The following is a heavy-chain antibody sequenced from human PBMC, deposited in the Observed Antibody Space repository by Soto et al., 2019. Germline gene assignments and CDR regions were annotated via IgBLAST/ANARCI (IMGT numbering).Heavy chain of an antibody. Sequence: GASVKVSCKASGGTFSSYAISWVRQAPGQGLEWMGGIIPIFGTANYAQKFQGRVTITADESTSTAYMELSSLRSEDTAVYYCARREWSAPNWFDPWGQGTLVTVSS. J-gene: IGHJ5*02. CDR2: IIPIFGTA. D-gene: IGHD3-3*01. CDR3: ARREWSAPNWFDP. CDR1: GGTFSSYA. V-gene: IGHV1-69*13.